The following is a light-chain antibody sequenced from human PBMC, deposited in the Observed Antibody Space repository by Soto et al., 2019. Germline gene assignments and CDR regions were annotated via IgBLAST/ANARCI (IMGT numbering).Light chain of an antibody. J-gene: IGLJ2*01. CDR3: SSYTRSSKVV. V-gene: IGLV2-14*01. CDR1: SSDVGGYNY. Sequence: QSALTQPASVSGSPGQSITISCTGTSSDVGGYNYVSWYQQHPGKAPKLMIYEVSNRPSGVSNRFSGSKSGNTASLTISGLQAEDEADYYCSSYTRSSKVVFGGGTQLTVL. CDR2: EVS.